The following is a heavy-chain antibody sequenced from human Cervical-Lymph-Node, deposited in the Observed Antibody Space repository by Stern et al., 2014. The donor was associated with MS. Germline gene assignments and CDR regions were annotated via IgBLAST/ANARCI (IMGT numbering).Heavy chain of an antibody. CDR3: ASSSWYYYY. CDR1: GFTFDDYA. J-gene: IGHJ4*02. CDR2: ISWNSGSI. V-gene: IGHV3-9*01. D-gene: IGHD6-13*01. Sequence: EVQLVQSGGGLVQPGRSLRLSCAASGFTFDDYAMHWVRQAPGKGPEWVSGISWNSGSIGYADSVKGRFTISRDNAKNSLYLQMNSLRAEDTALYYCASSSWYYYYWGQGTLVTVSS.